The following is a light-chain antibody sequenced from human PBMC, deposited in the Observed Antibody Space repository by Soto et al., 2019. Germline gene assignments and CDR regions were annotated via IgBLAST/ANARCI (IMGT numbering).Light chain of an antibody. CDR2: SNS. V-gene: IGLV1-47*02. Sequence: QSVMTQPPSASGTPGQRVTFSCSGADSNVGRNYVTWYQQFPGTAPKILIHSNSQRPSGVPDRFSASKSGASASLAISGLRPEDEADYICAAWDDRLSGVMFGGGTKLTVL. CDR1: DSNVGRNY. CDR3: AAWDDRLSGVM. J-gene: IGLJ3*02.